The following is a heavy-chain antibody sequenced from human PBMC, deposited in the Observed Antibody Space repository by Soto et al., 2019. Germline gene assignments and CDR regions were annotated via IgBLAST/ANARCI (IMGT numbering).Heavy chain of an antibody. V-gene: IGHV3-15*07. D-gene: IGHD6-6*01. CDR1: DFTFTNAW. CDR3: PTDIAISGRPSLGF. CDR2: IKSKSAGGTT. J-gene: IGHJ4*02. Sequence: EVQLVESGGGLVKPGGSLRLSCAASDFTFTNAWMNWVRQAPGKGLEWVGRIKSKSAGGTTDYAAPVKGRFTISRDESKNTLYLQMNSRKTEDAAVYYCPTDIAISGRPSLGFWGQGTLVTVSS.